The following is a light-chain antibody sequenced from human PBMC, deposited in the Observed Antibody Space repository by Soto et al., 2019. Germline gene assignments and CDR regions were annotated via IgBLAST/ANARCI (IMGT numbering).Light chain of an antibody. CDR1: SSDVGGYNS. Sequence: QSALTQPASVSGSPGQSITISCTGTSSDVGGYNSVSWYQQHPGKAPKLMIYDVSNRPSGVSNRFSGSKSGNTASLTLSGLQAEDEADYYCSSYTSSSTLVLGGGTKVTVL. J-gene: IGLJ2*01. CDR3: SSYTSSSTLV. CDR2: DVS. V-gene: IGLV2-14*01.